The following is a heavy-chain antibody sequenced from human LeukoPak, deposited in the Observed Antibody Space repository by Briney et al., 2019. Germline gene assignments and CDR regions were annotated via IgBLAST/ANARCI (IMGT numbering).Heavy chain of an antibody. V-gene: IGHV4-59*01. CDR2: IYYSGST. J-gene: IGHJ4*02. D-gene: IGHD5-18*01. CDR1: GGSISSYY. CDR3: ARQRSKIQVFDY. Sequence: SETLSLTCTVSGGSISSYYWSWIRQPPGKGLEWIGYIYYSGSTNYNPSLKSRVTISVDTSKNQFSLKLSSMTAADTAVYYCARQRSKIQVFDYWGQGTLVTVSS.